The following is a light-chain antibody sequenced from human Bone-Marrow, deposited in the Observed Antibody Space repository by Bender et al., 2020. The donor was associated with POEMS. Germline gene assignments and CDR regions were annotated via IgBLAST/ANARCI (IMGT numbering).Light chain of an antibody. CDR3: QSADSSGTYPV. CDR1: ALPKQY. J-gene: IGLJ3*02. Sequence: AARITCSGDALPKQYAYWYQQKPGQAPVLVIYKDTERPSGIPERFSGSSSGAAVTLIIRGVQADDQADYYCQSADSSGTYPVFGGGTKLTVL. V-gene: IGLV3-25*03. CDR2: KDT.